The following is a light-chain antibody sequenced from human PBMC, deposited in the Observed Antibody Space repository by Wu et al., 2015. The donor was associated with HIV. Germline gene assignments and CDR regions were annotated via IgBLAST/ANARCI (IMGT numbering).Light chain of an antibody. V-gene: IGKV3-11*01. J-gene: IGKJ4*01. Sequence: EIVLTQSPATLSLSPGERVTLSCRASQSVSSNLAWYQQKPGQAPRLLIYDASNRAPGIPSRFSGSGSGTDFTLTISSLEPEDFAVYFCQQRSDWPSLTFGGGTKVEIK. CDR2: DAS. CDR1: QSVSSN. CDR3: QQRSDWPSLT.